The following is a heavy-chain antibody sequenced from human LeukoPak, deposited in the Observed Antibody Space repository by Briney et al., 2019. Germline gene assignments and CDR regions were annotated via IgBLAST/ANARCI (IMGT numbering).Heavy chain of an antibody. V-gene: IGHV3-21*01. D-gene: IGHD6-19*01. J-gene: IGHJ4*02. CDR1: GFTFSSYG. Sequence: GGSLRLSCAPSGFTFSSYGMHWVRQAPGKGLEWVSFISSSSNYIYYADSVKGRFTISRDNAKNSLYLQMNSLRAEDTAVYYCARVSNGCNDYWGQGTLVTVSS. CDR2: ISSSSNYI. CDR3: ARVSNGCNDY.